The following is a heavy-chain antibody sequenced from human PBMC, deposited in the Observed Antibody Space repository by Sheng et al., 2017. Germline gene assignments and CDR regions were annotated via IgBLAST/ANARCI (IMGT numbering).Heavy chain of an antibody. CDR3: ARGGLGTDDYLDY. Sequence: EVQLVESEGGLIQPGGSLRLSCVASGFTVSRNYMSWVRQAPGKGLEWVSTIYSGGNTYYADSVKGRFTISRDNSKNTLFLQMNSLRAEDTAVYYCARGGLGTDDYLDYWGQGTLVTVSS. V-gene: IGHV3-66*03. J-gene: IGHJ4*02. CDR2: IYSGGNT. D-gene: IGHD1-1*01. CDR1: GFTVSRNY.